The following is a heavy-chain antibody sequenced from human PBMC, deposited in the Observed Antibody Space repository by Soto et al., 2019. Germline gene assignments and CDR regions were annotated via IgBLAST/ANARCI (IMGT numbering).Heavy chain of an antibody. D-gene: IGHD3-10*01. CDR3: AREGPRKGTYLFDY. J-gene: IGHJ4*02. Sequence: EVQLVESGGGLIQPGGSLRLSCAASGFTFSDHQMNWVRQAPGRGLEWVSVIYSSGTTYYGDSVKGRFTISRDNSKNTLYLQMNSLRVEDAAIYYCAREGPRKGTYLFDYWGQGTLVTVSS. CDR2: IYSSGTT. V-gene: IGHV3-53*01. CDR1: GFTFSDHQ.